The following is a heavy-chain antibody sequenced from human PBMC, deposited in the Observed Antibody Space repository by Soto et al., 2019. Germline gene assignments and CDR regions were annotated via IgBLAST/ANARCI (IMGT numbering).Heavy chain of an antibody. D-gene: IGHD3-3*01. V-gene: IGHV4-39*01. J-gene: IGHJ6*03. CDR3: ARHRRSDYYYYMDV. Sequence: SETLSLTCTVSGGSISSSSYYWGWIRQPPGKGLEWIGSIYYSGSTYYNPSLKSRVTISVDTSKNQFSLKLSSVTAADTAVYYCARHRRSDYYYYMDVWGKGTTVTVSS. CDR2: IYYSGST. CDR1: GGSISSSSYY.